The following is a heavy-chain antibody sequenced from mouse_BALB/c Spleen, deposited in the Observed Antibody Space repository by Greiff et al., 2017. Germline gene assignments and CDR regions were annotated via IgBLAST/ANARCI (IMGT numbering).Heavy chain of an antibody. CDR2: IWGDGST. V-gene: IGHV2-6-6*01. D-gene: IGHD2-4*01. CDR3: AKYDYAGFAY. CDR1: GFSLTNSG. Sequence: QVQLKQSGPGLVEPSQSRSITCTVSGFSLTNSGVHWVRQSPGKGLEWLGVIWGDGSTNYNSAIKSRLSISKDNSKSQVLLKMNSLQTDDTARYYGAKYDYAGFAYWGQGTLVTVSA. J-gene: IGHJ3*01.